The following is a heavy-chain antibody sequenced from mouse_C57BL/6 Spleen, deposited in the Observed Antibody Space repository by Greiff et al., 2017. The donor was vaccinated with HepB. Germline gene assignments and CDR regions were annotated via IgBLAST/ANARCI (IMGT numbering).Heavy chain of an antibody. Sequence: EVQRVESGGGLVQPGGSLKLSCAASGFTFSDYYMYWVRQTPEKRLEWVAYISNGGGSTYYPDTVKGRFTISRDNDKNTLYLQMSRLKAEDTAMYDCARRGTYWYFDVWGTGTTVTVSS. CDR2: ISNGGGST. V-gene: IGHV5-12*01. J-gene: IGHJ1*03. CDR1: GFTFSDYY. CDR3: ARRGTYWYFDV. D-gene: IGHD2-14*01.